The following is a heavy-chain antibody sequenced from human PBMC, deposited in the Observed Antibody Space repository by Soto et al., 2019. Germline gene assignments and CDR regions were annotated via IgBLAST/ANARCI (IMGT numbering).Heavy chain of an antibody. CDR2: IWYDGSNK. CDR3: ARGRYYYDSSGYYSYYYYGMDV. D-gene: IGHD3-22*01. V-gene: IGHV3-33*01. Sequence: QVQLVESGGGVVQPGRSLRLSCAASGFTFSSYGMHWVRQAPGKGLEWVAVIWYDGSNKYYADSVKGRFTISRDNSKNKLSLQLKSMRAEATAVYYCARGRYYYDSSGYYSYYYYGMDVWGQGTTVTVSS. J-gene: IGHJ6*02. CDR1: GFTFSSYG.